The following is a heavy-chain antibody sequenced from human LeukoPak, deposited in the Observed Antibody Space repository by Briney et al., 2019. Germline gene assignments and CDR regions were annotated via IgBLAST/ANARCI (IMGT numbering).Heavy chain of an antibody. V-gene: IGHV3-66*01. CDR1: GFTVSASS. J-gene: IGHJ4*02. Sequence: GGSLRLSCAASGFTVSASSMSWVRQAPGKGLEWVSIIYTTGGKYYADSVKGRFTISRDNSKHTLYLQMKSLRAEDTAVYYCARGSDGWFAIDYWGQGILVTVSS. D-gene: IGHD6-19*01. CDR2: IYTTGGK. CDR3: ARGSDGWFAIDY.